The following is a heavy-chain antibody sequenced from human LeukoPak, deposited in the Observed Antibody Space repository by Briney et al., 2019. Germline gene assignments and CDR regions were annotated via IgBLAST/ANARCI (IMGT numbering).Heavy chain of an antibody. CDR3: ARDGPPVEAAVSYYYMDV. Sequence: EASVKVSCKASGYTFTSYGISWVRQAPGQGLEWMGWISAYNGNTNYAQKLQGRVTMTRDMSTSTVYMELSSLRSEDTAVYYCARDGPPVEAAVSYYYMDVWGKGTTVTVSS. D-gene: IGHD6-13*01. J-gene: IGHJ6*03. CDR2: ISAYNGNT. CDR1: GYTFTSYG. V-gene: IGHV1-18*01.